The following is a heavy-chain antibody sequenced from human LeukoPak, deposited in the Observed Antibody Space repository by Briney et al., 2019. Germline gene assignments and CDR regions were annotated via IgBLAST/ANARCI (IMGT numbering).Heavy chain of an antibody. D-gene: IGHD3-10*02. V-gene: IGHV1-2*02. Sequence: ASVKVSCKAPGYTFTGYYMHWVRQAPGQGLEWMGWINPNSGGTNYAQKFQGRVTMTRDTSISTAYMELSRLRSDDTAVYYCARDLSGVRVGYFDYWGQGTLVTVSS. CDR3: ARDLSGVRVGYFDY. CDR2: INPNSGGT. J-gene: IGHJ4*02. CDR1: GYTFTGYY.